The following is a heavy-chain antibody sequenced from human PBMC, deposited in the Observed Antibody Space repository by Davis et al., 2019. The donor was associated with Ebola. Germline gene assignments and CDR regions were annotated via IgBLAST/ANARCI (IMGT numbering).Heavy chain of an antibody. D-gene: IGHD1-26*01. CDR3: ARFYSGNYFDY. V-gene: IGHV4-34*01. J-gene: IGHJ4*02. Sequence: SETLSLTCAVYGGSFSSFYWSWIRQPPGKGLEYIGEINHSGTTNYNPSLKSRVTMSVDTSKNQFSLKLRSATAADTAVYYCARFYSGNYFDYWGQGTLVTVSS. CDR1: GGSFSSFY. CDR2: INHSGTT.